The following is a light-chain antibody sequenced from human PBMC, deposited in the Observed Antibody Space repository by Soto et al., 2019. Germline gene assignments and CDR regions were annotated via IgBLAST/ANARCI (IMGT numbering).Light chain of an antibody. Sequence: QSVLTQPPSASGTPGQRVTISCSGSSSNIGSNSVNWYHHLPGTAPKLLIYSNDQRPSGVPDRFSGSKSGTSVSLAISGLRAGDEADYYCAAWEDRLNGLVFGGGTKLDVL. J-gene: IGLJ2*01. V-gene: IGLV1-44*01. CDR1: SSNIGSNS. CDR2: SND. CDR3: AAWEDRLNGLV.